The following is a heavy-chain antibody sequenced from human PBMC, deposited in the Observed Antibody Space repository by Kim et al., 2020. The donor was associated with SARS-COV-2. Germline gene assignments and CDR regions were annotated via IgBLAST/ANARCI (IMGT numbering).Heavy chain of an antibody. CDR3: ASTRKYSSSGLFDY. CDR1: GGSISSSNW. CDR2: IYHSGST. J-gene: IGHJ4*02. Sequence: LRETLSLTCAVSGGSISSSNWWSWVRQPPGKGLEWIGEIYHSGSTNYNPSLKSRVTISVDKSKNQFSLKLSSVTAADTAVYYCASTRKYSSSGLFDYWGQGTLVTVSS. V-gene: IGHV4-4*02. D-gene: IGHD6-13*01.